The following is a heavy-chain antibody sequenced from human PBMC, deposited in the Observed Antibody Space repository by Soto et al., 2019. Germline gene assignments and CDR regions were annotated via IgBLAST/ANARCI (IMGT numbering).Heavy chain of an antibody. CDR2: ISYDGSNK. J-gene: IGHJ4*02. D-gene: IGHD4-17*01. CDR1: GFTFSSYG. Sequence: SLRLSCAASGFTFSSYGMHWVRQAPGKGLEWLAVISYDGSNKYYADSVKGRFTISRDNSKNTLYLQMNSRRAEDTAVYYCAKDLTTGIDYWGQGTLVTAPQ. CDR3: AKDLTTGIDY. V-gene: IGHV3-30*18.